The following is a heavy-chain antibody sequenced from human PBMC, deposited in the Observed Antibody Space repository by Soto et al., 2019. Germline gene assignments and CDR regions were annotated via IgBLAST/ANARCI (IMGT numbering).Heavy chain of an antibody. CDR3: AKDRYQYYYDSSGYFYYYYGMDV. Sequence: GGSLRLSCAASGFTFSSYGMHWVRQAPGKGLEWVAVISYDGSNKYYADSVKGRFTISRDNSKNTLYLQMNSLRAEDTAVYYCAKDRYQYYYDSSGYFYYYYGMDVWGQGTTVTVSS. V-gene: IGHV3-30*18. J-gene: IGHJ6*02. CDR2: ISYDGSNK. D-gene: IGHD3-22*01. CDR1: GFTFSSYG.